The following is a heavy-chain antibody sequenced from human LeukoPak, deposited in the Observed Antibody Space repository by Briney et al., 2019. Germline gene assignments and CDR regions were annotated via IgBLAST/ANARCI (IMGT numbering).Heavy chain of an antibody. CDR1: GFTFGDYA. J-gene: IGHJ4*02. CDR3: AREIRKNYFDY. CDR2: ISSGSVTI. Sequence: GGSLRLSCTASGFTFGDYAMSWFRQAPGKGLEWISYISSGSVTIAYADSVKGRFTISRDNAKNSLYLQMNSLRAEDTAVYYCAREIRKNYFDYWGQGTLVTVSS. V-gene: IGHV3-48*01.